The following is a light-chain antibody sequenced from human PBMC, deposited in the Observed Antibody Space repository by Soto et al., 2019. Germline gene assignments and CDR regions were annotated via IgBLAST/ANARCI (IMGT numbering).Light chain of an antibody. CDR1: SGHSSYI. CDR3: ETWDRNTWV. Sequence: QPVLTQSSSASASLGSSVKLTCTLSSGHSSYIIAWHQQQPGKAPRYLMQVEGSGSNNKGSGVSDRFSGSSSGADRYLTIYNLQFEDEADYYCETWDRNTWVFAGGTKLTVL. V-gene: IGLV4-60*02. J-gene: IGLJ3*02. CDR2: VEGSGSN.